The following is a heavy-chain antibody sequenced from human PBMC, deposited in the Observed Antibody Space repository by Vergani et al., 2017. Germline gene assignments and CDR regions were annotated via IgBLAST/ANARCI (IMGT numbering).Heavy chain of an antibody. V-gene: IGHV5-51*01. D-gene: IGHD6-6*01. CDR3: ARQLRRAARRHYYYXMDV. CDR1: GYSFTSYW. J-gene: IGHJ6*03. CDR2: IYPGDSDT. Sequence: EVQLVQSGAEVKTPGESLKISCKGSGYSFTSYWIGWVRQMPGKGLEWMGIIYPGDSDTRYSPSFQGQVTISADKSISTAYLQWSSLKASDTAMYYCARQLRRAARRHYYYXMDVWGKGTTVTVSS.